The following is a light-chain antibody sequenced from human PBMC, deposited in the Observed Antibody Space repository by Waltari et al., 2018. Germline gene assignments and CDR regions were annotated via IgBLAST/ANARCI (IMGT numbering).Light chain of an antibody. CDR3: SSYISGVTLYV. CDR1: SSDVGASNY. Sequence: QSALTQPASVSGSPGQSITISCTGTSSDVGASNYVSWYQQHPGKAPKLMIYDVTKRPSGVSGRFSGSKSGNTASLTISGLQAEDEADYYCSSYISGVTLYVFGTGTEVTVL. CDR2: DVT. V-gene: IGLV2-14*03. J-gene: IGLJ1*01.